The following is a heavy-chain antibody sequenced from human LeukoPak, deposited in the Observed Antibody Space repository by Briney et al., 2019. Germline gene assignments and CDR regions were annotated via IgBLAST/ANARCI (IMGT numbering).Heavy chain of an antibody. CDR1: GFTFSSYS. Sequence: RAGGSLRLSCAASGFTFSSYSMNWVRQAPGKGLEWVSSISSSSSYIYYADSVKGRFTISRDNAKNSLYLQMNSLRAEDTAVYYCAREVGGCSSTSCYIRWFDPWGQGTLVTASS. V-gene: IGHV3-21*01. J-gene: IGHJ5*02. D-gene: IGHD2-2*02. CDR2: ISSSSSYI. CDR3: AREVGGCSSTSCYIRWFDP.